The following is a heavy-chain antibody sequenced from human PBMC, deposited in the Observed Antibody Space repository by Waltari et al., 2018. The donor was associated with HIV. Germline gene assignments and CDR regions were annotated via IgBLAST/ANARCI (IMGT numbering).Heavy chain of an antibody. CDR3: ARDSAADGMDV. V-gene: IGHV3-66*01. CDR2: IYSGGST. Sequence: EVQLVESGGGLVQPGGSLRLSCAASGFTVSSNYMSWVRQAPGKGLGCVSVIYSGGSTYYADAVKGRFTISRDNSKNTLYLQMNSLRAEDTAVYYCARDSAADGMDVWGQGTTVTVSS. CDR1: GFTVSSNY. J-gene: IGHJ6*02. D-gene: IGHD6-13*01.